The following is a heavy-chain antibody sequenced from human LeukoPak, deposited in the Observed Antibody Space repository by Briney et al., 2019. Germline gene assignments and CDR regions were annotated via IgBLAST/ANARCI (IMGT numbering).Heavy chain of an antibody. D-gene: IGHD3-10*01. CDR3: ARDFRTGYYYYMDV. Sequence: GGSLRLSCAASGFTFSDYYMSWIRQAPGKGLEWVSYISSSGSTIYYADSVKGRFTISRDNAKNSLYLQMNSLRAEDTAVYYCARDFRTGYYYYMDVWGKGTTVTVSS. V-gene: IGHV3-11*04. CDR2: ISSSGSTI. J-gene: IGHJ6*03. CDR1: GFTFSDYY.